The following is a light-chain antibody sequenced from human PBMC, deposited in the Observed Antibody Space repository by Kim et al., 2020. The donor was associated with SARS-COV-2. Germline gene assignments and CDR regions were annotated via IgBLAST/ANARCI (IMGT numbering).Light chain of an antibody. CDR1: QSVSSTY. Sequence: LSAGEGATLSCRASQSVSSTYLAWYQQKPGQAPRLLIYGASSRATGIPDRFSGSGFGTDFSLTISRLEPEDFAVYYCQQYASSPFTLGGGTKLEI. J-gene: IGKJ4*01. V-gene: IGKV3-20*01. CDR2: GAS. CDR3: QQYASSPFT.